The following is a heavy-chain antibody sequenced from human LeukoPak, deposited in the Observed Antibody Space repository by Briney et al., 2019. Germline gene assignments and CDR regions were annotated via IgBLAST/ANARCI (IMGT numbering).Heavy chain of an antibody. CDR3: AKISEGTMGRLGYFDY. CDR1: GFTFSSYA. J-gene: IGHJ4*02. V-gene: IGHV3-23*01. D-gene: IGHD4/OR15-4a*01. Sequence: GGSLRLSCAASGFTFSSYAMSWVRQAPGKGLEWVSAISGSGGSTYYADSVKGRFTISRDNSKNTLYLQMNSLRAEDTAVYYCAKISEGTMGRLGYFDYWGQGTLVTVSS. CDR2: ISGSGGST.